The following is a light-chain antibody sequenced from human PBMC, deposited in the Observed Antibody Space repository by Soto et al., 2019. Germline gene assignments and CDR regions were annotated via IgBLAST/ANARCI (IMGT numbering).Light chain of an antibody. CDR1: LSISSW. V-gene: IGKV1-5*01. CDR2: DAS. CDR3: QQYNSYTT. Sequence: EIQMTQSPSTLSASVGDRFTITCRSSLSISSWLAWYQKKPGKATKLLIYDASSLESGVPSRFSGSGSGTEFTLTISSLQPDDFATYYCQQYNSYTTFGQGTKVDIK. J-gene: IGKJ1*01.